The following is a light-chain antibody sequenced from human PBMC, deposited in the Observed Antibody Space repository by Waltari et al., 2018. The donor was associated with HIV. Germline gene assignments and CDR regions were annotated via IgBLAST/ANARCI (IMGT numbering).Light chain of an antibody. Sequence: QSVLTQPPSVSGAPGPRVTISRPGSSSNIRAGYDVHWYQQLPGTAPKLLIYGNSNRPSGVPDRFSGSKSGTSASLAITGLQAEDEADYYCQSYDSSLSGVVFGGGTKLTVL. CDR3: QSYDSSLSGVV. CDR2: GNS. J-gene: IGLJ2*01. CDR1: SSNIRAGYD. V-gene: IGLV1-40*01.